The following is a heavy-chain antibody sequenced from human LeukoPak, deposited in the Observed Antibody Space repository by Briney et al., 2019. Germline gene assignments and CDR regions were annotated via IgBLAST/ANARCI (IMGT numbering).Heavy chain of an antibody. D-gene: IGHD3-3*01. Sequence: GGSLRLSCAASGFTFSSYAMHWVRQAPGKGLEYVSAISSNGGSTYYANSVKGRFTISRDNSKNTLYLKMGSLRAEDLAVYYCARGNYYDFCSGPVNWDYYYGMDVWGQGTTVTVSS. CDR1: GFTFSSYA. J-gene: IGHJ6*02. V-gene: IGHV3-64*01. CDR3: ARGNYYDFCSGPVNWDYYYGMDV. CDR2: ISSNGGST.